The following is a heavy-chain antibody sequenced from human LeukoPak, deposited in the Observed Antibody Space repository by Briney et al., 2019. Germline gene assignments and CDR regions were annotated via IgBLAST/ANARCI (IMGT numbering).Heavy chain of an antibody. J-gene: IGHJ4*02. CDR2: FDPEDGET. CDR1: GYTLTELS. V-gene: IGHV1-24*01. Sequence: ASVKVSCKVSGYTLTELSMHWVRQAPGKGLEWMGGFDPEDGETIYAQKFQGRVTMTEDTSTDTAYMELRSLRSEDTAVYYCATAGPRLYYFDYWGQGTLVTVSS. CDR3: ATAGPRLYYFDY.